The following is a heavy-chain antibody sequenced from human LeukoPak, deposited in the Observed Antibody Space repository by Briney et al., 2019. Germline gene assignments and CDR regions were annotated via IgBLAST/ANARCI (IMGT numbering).Heavy chain of an antibody. CDR3: ATKGIQATDFYFDY. CDR2: VSGSGGSP. V-gene: IGHV3-23*01. CDR1: EFTFSSYA. D-gene: IGHD5-18*01. Sequence: GGSLRLSCAGSEFTFSSYAMSWVRQAPGKGLEWVSAVSGSGGSPYYAASVKGRFTISRDNSKNTLYLQMNSLRAEDTALYYCATKGIQATDFYFDYWGQGTLVTVSS. J-gene: IGHJ4*02.